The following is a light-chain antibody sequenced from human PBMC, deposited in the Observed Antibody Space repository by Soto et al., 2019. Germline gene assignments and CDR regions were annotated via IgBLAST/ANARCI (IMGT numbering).Light chain of an antibody. J-gene: IGKJ1*01. CDR2: CAS. V-gene: IGKV3-15*01. CDR3: QQYNNWPWT. CDR1: QSVSSN. Sequence: EIVMTQSPATLSVSPGERATLSCRASQSVSSNLAWYQQKPGQAPRHLIYCASTRATGIPARFSGSGSGTEFTLTISSLQSEDFAVYYCQQYNNWPWTFGQGTKVEIK.